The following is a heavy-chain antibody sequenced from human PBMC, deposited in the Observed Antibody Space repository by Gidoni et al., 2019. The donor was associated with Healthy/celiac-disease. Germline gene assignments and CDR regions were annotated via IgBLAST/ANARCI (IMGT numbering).Heavy chain of an antibody. CDR1: AGSFSSSSYY. J-gene: IGHJ4*02. CDR3: ARVVVITTEGSPFDY. CDR2: IYYSGST. V-gene: IGHV4-39*07. Sequence: QLQLQASGPGLVKPSETLSLTCTVSAGSFSSSSYYWGWTRQPPGKGLEWIGSIYYSGSTYYNPSLKSRVTISVDTSKNQFSLKLSSVTAADTAVYYCARVVVITTEGSPFDYWGQGTLVTVSS. D-gene: IGHD3-22*01.